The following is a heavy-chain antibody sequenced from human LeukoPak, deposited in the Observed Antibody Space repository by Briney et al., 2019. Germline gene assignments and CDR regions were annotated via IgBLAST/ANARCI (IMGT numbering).Heavy chain of an antibody. CDR3: ARNGIYQLHWVWFDP. D-gene: IGHD2-2*01. CDR1: GFTFSSYA. Sequence: GGSLRLSCAASGFTFSSYAMHWVRQAPGKGLEWVAVISYGGSNKYYADSVKGRFTISRDNSKNTLYLQMNSLRAEDTAVYYCARNGIYQLHWVWFDPWGQGTLVTVSS. J-gene: IGHJ5*02. CDR2: ISYGGSNK. V-gene: IGHV3-30-3*01.